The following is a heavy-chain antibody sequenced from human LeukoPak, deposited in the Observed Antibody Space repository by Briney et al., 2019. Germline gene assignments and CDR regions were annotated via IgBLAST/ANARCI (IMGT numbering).Heavy chain of an antibody. D-gene: IGHD3/OR15-3a*01. CDR3: ARHGLADGVDYRPFDY. CDR2: IYYSGST. V-gene: IGHV4-59*08. Sequence: PSETLSLTCTVSGGSISSYYWSWIRQPPGKGLEWIGYIYYSGSTHYNPSLKSRVTISVDTSKNQFSLKLSSVTAADTAVYYCARHGLADGVDYRPFDYWGQGTLVTVSS. J-gene: IGHJ4*02. CDR1: GGSISSYY.